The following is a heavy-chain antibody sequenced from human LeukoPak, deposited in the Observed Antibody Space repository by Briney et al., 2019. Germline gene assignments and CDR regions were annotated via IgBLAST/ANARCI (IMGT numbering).Heavy chain of an antibody. CDR2: IYYSGST. Sequence: KPSETLSLTCAVYGGSFSGYYWSWIRQHPGKGLEWIGYIYYSGSTSYNPSLKSRVTISVHPSKNQFSLRLSSVTAAETAVYYCARESANEVGFDYWGQGTLVTVSS. CDR3: ARESANEVGFDY. D-gene: IGHD1-1*01. CDR1: GGSFSGYY. J-gene: IGHJ4*02. V-gene: IGHV4-31*11.